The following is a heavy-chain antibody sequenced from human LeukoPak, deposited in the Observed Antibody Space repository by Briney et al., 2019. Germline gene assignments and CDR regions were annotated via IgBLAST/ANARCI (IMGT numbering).Heavy chain of an antibody. Sequence: GRSLRLSCAASGFTFSSYGMHWVRQAPGKGLEWGAVISYDGSNKYYADSVKGRFTISRDNSKDTLYLQMNTLRVEDTAVCYCAKPYGSRDPNFDHWGQGTLVTVSS. CDR2: ISYDGSNK. D-gene: IGHD2-2*01. V-gene: IGHV3-30*18. CDR1: GFTFSSYG. J-gene: IGHJ4*02. CDR3: AKPYGSRDPNFDH.